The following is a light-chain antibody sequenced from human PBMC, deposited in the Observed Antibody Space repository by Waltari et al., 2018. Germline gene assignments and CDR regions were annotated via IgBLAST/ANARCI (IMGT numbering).Light chain of an antibody. Sequence: QSALTQPRSVSGSPGQSVTISCTGTSSDVGGYNCVSWYQQHPGTAPKLMIYDVNTRPSGVPDRFSGSKSGNTASLTISGLQADDEADFYCCSYAGSYILVFGGGTKLTVL. CDR1: SSDVGGYNC. CDR3: CSYAGSYILV. CDR2: DVN. V-gene: IGLV2-11*01. J-gene: IGLJ2*01.